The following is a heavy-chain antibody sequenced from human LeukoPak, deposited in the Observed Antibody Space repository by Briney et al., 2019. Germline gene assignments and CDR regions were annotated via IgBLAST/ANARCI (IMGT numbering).Heavy chain of an antibody. Sequence: PETLSLTCTVSGGSISSYYWSWIRQPPGKGLEWIGYIYYSGSTNYNPSLKSRVTISVDTSKNQFSLKLSSVTAADTAVYYCARASCGYSSGWYIRSKLGTFDYWGQGTLVTVSS. V-gene: IGHV4-59*01. CDR3: ARASCGYSSGWYIRSKLGTFDY. CDR1: GGSISSYY. CDR2: IYYSGST. J-gene: IGHJ4*02. D-gene: IGHD6-19*01.